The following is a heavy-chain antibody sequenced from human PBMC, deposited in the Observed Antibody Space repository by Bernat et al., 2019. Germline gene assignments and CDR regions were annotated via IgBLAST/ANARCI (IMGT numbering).Heavy chain of an antibody. V-gene: IGHV1-18*01. D-gene: IGHD3-22*01. CDR2: ISAYNGNT. CDR1: GYTFISYG. J-gene: IGHJ4*02. Sequence: QVQLVQSGAEVKKPGASVKVSCKASGYTFISYGISWVRQAPGQGLEWMGWISAYNGNTNYAQKLQGRVTMTTDTSTSTSSLELRSLRSDEPAVYYCARATYYYDSSGYYYERFDYWGQGTLVTVSS. CDR3: ARATYYYDSSGYYYERFDY.